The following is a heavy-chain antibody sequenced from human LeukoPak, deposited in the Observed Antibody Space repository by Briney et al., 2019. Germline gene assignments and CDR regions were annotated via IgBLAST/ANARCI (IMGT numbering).Heavy chain of an antibody. D-gene: IGHD3-3*01. CDR1: GFPFSNYA. J-gene: IGHJ6*03. Sequence: PGGSLRLSCAASGFPFSNYAMSWVRQAPGMGLEWLSYISASRGITYYADSVKGRFTISRDNAKNSLYLQMNSLRAEDTAVYYCVRGSLASGVVVYYYYYLDVWGKGTTVTVSS. V-gene: IGHV3-48*01. CDR3: VRGSLASGVVVYYYYYLDV. CDR2: ISASRGIT.